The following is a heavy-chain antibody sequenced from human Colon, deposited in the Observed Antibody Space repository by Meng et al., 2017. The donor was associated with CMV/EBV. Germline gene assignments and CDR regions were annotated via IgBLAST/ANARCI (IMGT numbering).Heavy chain of an antibody. J-gene: IGHJ4*02. D-gene: IGHD3-9*01. V-gene: IGHV3-33*01. Sequence: TSGFIFSGHAMHWVRQAPGKGLEWVAIIWNDGSNKFYIDSVKGRFTISRDNSKNTLYLQMDSLRAEDTAVYYCATDPHYTGYGYFDHRGQGTLVTVSS. CDR3: ATDPHYTGYGYFDH. CDR1: GFIFSGHA. CDR2: IWNDGSNK.